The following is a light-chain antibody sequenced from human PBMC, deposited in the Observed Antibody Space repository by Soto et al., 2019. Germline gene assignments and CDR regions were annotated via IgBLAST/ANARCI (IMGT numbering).Light chain of an antibody. V-gene: IGLV1-40*01. CDR1: SSNIGAGYD. CDR2: ANT. CDR3: QSYDSSLTV. J-gene: IGLJ1*01. Sequence: QSVLTQPPSVSGAQGQRVTISCTGSSSNIGAGYDVHWYRQFPGRAPKLLIYANTNRPSGVPDRFSGSKSVTSASLAIAGLLAEDEADYYCQSYDSSLTVFGTGTKVTVL.